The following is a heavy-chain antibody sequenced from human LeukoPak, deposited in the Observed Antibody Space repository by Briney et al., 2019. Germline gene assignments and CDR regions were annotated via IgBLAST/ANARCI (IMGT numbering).Heavy chain of an antibody. J-gene: IGHJ4*02. CDR1: GFTFSSYA. Sequence: PGGSLRLSCVASGFTFSSYAMSWVRQAPGKGLEWVSVISGSGDSTYYADSVKGRFTFSRDNSKNTLYLQMNSLRAEDTAVHYCAKTYNWNYDYWGQGTLVTVSS. V-gene: IGHV3-23*01. D-gene: IGHD1-7*01. CDR3: AKTYNWNYDY. CDR2: ISGSGDST.